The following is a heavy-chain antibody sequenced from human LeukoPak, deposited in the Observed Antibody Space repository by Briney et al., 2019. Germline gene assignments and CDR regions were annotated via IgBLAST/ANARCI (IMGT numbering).Heavy chain of an antibody. D-gene: IGHD1-26*01. CDR2: LYYSGST. Sequence: SETLSLTCSVSGGSISSNYWSWIRQPPGKELEWIGYLYYSGSTNYNPSLKSRVTISVDTSKDQFFLNLTSVTAADTAVYYCARGISGNYYAVDIWGQGTMVTVSS. CDR3: ARGISGNYYAVDI. V-gene: IGHV4-59*01. J-gene: IGHJ3*02. CDR1: GGSISSNY.